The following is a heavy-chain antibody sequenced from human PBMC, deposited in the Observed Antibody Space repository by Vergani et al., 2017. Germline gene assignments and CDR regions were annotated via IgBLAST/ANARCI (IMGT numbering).Heavy chain of an antibody. Sequence: QVHLVESGGGVVQPGRSLRLSCVVSGFTSSYYGMHWVRQAPGKGLEWVAVTWYDGNNKQYADSVKGRFTISRDNSKSTMYLQMNSLRDEDTGVYYCARDLRLHYNRFDPWGQGTLVTVSS. CDR2: TWYDGNNK. D-gene: IGHD1-14*01. CDR1: GFTSSYYG. J-gene: IGHJ5*02. CDR3: ARDLRLHYNRFDP. V-gene: IGHV3-33*08.